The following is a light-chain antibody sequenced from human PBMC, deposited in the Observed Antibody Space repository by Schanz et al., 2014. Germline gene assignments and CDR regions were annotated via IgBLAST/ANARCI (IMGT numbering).Light chain of an antibody. V-gene: IGKV1-5*01. Sequence: DIQVTQSPSTLSASVGDRVTLTCRTSESVGRWLAWYQQKPGKAPTLLIYDASRLESGVPSRFSGSGSATEFTLTISNLQPDDVAAYYCQRYNSLFGCTFGQGTKLEIK. CDR2: DAS. J-gene: IGKJ2*02. CDR1: ESVGRW. CDR3: QRYNSLFGCT.